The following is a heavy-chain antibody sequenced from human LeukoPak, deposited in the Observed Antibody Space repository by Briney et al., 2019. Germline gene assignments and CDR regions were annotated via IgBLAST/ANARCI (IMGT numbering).Heavy chain of an antibody. D-gene: IGHD7-27*01. CDR3: ASSGSIWGYYYYYGMDV. CDR2: INHSGST. V-gene: IGHV4-34*01. Sequence: PSETLSLTCAVYGGSFNGYYWSWIRQPPGKGLEWIGEINHSGSTNYNPSLKSRVTISVDTSKNQFSLKLSSVTAADTAVYYCASSGSIWGYYYYYGMDVWGKGTTVTVSS. J-gene: IGHJ6*04. CDR1: GGSFNGYY.